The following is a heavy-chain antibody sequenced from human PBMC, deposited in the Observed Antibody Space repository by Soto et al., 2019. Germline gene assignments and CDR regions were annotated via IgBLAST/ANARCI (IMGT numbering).Heavy chain of an antibody. CDR1: GFTFSSYS. J-gene: IGHJ5*02. CDR2: ISSSSSYI. CDR3: AREYYDFWSGYYNWFDP. V-gene: IGHV3-21*01. D-gene: IGHD3-3*01. Sequence: EVQLVESGGGLAKPGGSLRLSCAASGFTFSSYSMNWVRQAPGKGLEWVSSISSSSSYIYYADSVKGRFTISRDNAKNSLYLQMNSLRAEDTAVYYCAREYYDFWSGYYNWFDPWGQGTLVTVSS.